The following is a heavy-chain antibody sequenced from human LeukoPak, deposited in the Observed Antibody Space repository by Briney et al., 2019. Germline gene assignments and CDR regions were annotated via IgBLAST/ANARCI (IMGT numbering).Heavy chain of an antibody. V-gene: IGHV3-30-3*01. CDR2: ISYDGSNK. CDR3: ARDTASSGWLGYFDY. D-gene: IGHD6-19*01. CDR1: GFTFSSHA. J-gene: IGHJ4*02. Sequence: GGSLRLSCAASGFTFSSHAMHWVRQAPGKGLEWVAVISYDGSNKYYADSVKGRFTISRDNSKNTLYLQMNSLRAEDTAVYYCARDTASSGWLGYFDYWGQGTLVTVSS.